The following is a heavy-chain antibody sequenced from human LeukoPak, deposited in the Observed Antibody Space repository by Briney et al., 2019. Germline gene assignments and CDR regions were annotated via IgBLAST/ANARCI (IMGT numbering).Heavy chain of an antibody. J-gene: IGHJ4*02. Sequence: SQTLSLTCVISGDSVSSNSAAWNWIRQSPSRGLEWLGRTYYRSKWYDDYAVSVKSRITITPDTSKNQFSLQLSSVTPEDTAAYYCARASSGYYALDSWGRGTLVTVSS. CDR3: ARASSGYYALDS. V-gene: IGHV6-1*01. CDR2: TYYRSKWYD. CDR1: GDSVSSNSAA. D-gene: IGHD6-19*01.